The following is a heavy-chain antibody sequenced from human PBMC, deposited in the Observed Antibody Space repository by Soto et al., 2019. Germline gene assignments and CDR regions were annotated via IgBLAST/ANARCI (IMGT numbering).Heavy chain of an antibody. CDR3: TTGLSNGYYNFDY. D-gene: IGHD3-22*01. Sequence: GGSLRLSCAASGFTFINAWMSWVRQAPGKGLEWVGRIKGEADGGTTDYAAPVKGRITISRDHSKDTLYLHMNSLKTEDTAVYYCTTGLSNGYYNFDYWGQGTPVTVSS. J-gene: IGHJ4*02. CDR1: GFTFINAW. V-gene: IGHV3-15*01. CDR2: IKGEADGGTT.